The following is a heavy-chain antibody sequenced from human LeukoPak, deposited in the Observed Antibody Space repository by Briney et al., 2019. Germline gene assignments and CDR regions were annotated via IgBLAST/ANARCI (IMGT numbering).Heavy chain of an antibody. CDR3: AIRSGWYGALGY. J-gene: IGHJ4*02. V-gene: IGHV1-8*03. Sequence: GASVKVSCKASGYTFTNYDINWVRQATGQGLEWMGWMNPNSGNTGYAQKFQGRVTITRNTSISTAYMELSSLRSEDTAVYYCAIRSGWYGALGYWGQGTLVTVSS. CDR2: MNPNSGNT. CDR1: GYTFTNYD. D-gene: IGHD6-19*01.